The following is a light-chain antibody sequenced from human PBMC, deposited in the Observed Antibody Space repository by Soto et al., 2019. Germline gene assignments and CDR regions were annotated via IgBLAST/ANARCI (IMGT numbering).Light chain of an antibody. Sequence: DIKMTQSPSTLSASVGDRVTITCRASQSISSWLAWYQQKPGKAPKLLIYRASSLESGVPSRFSGSGSGTEFTLTISSLQPDDFATYYCQQYNSYSGTFGPGTKVDI. J-gene: IGKJ3*01. CDR2: RAS. CDR1: QSISSW. V-gene: IGKV1-5*03. CDR3: QQYNSYSGT.